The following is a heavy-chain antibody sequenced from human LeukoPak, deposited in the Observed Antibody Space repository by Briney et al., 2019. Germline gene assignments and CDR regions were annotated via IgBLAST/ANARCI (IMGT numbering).Heavy chain of an antibody. CDR3: AAKRDGYRRALDY. Sequence: GGSLRLSCAASGFTFSSYAMSWVRQAPGKGLEWVSAISGSGGSTCYADSVKGRFTISRDNSKNTLYLQMNSLRAEDTAVYYCAAKRDGYRRALDYWGQGTLVTVSS. D-gene: IGHD5-24*01. J-gene: IGHJ4*02. CDR2: ISGSGGST. V-gene: IGHV3-23*01. CDR1: GFTFSSYA.